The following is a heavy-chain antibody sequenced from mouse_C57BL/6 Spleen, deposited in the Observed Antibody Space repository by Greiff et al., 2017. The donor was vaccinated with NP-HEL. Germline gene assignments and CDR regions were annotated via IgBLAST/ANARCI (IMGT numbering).Heavy chain of an antibody. J-gene: IGHJ1*03. CDR3: ARGITTVVATDWYFDV. CDR2: IYPRDGST. Sequence: QVQLKESGPELVKPGASVKLSCKASGYTFTSYDINWVKQRPGQGLEWIGWIYPRDGSTKYNEQFKGKATLTVDTSSSTAYMELHSLTSEDSAVYFCARGITTVVATDWYFDVWGTGTTVTVSS. V-gene: IGHV1-85*01. D-gene: IGHD1-1*01. CDR1: GYTFTSYD.